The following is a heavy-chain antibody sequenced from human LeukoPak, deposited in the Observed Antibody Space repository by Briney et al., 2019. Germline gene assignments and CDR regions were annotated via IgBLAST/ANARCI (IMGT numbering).Heavy chain of an antibody. Sequence: SETLSLTCAVYGGSFSGYYWSWIRQPPGKWLEWIGEINHSGSTNYNPSLKSRVTISVDTSKNQFSLKLSSVTAADTAVYYCARAQWVFDAFDIWGQRTMVTVSS. D-gene: IGHD1-26*01. CDR2: INHSGST. J-gene: IGHJ3*02. CDR1: GGSFSGYY. V-gene: IGHV4-34*01. CDR3: ARAQWVFDAFDI.